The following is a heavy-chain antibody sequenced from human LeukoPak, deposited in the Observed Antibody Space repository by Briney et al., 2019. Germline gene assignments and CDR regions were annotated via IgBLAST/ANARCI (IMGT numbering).Heavy chain of an antibody. CDR2: INSDGSST. CDR1: GFTFSSYW. CDR3: ATMIVVAPNWFDP. J-gene: IGHJ5*02. V-gene: IGHV3-74*01. Sequence: PGGSLRLSCAASGFTFSSYWMHWVRQAPGKGLVWVSRINSDGSSTSYADSVKGRFTISRDNAKNSLYLQMNSLRAEDTAVYYCATMIVVAPNWFDPWGQGTLVTVSS. D-gene: IGHD3-22*01.